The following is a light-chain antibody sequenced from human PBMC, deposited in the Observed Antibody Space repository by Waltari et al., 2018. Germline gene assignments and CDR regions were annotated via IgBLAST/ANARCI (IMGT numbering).Light chain of an antibody. J-gene: IGLJ3*02. CDR1: SSNIESNS. CDR2: KNN. V-gene: IGLV1-47*01. CDR3: GTWDDSLSRPV. Sequence: QSVLTQPPSASGTPGQRVTISCSGSSSNIESNSVSWYQQFPGTAPKVLMFKNNQRPSGVSDRFSASKSGASASLAISGLRSDDEADYYCGTWDDSLSRPVFGGGTKLTVL.